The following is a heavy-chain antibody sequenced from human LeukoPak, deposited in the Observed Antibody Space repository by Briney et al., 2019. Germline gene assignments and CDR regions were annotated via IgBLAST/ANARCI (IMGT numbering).Heavy chain of an antibody. J-gene: IGHJ3*02. CDR2: IIPIFGTA. CDR1: GGTFSSYA. CDR3: ARDPPPFMTSGIDAFDI. D-gene: IGHD3-16*01. V-gene: IGHV1-69*05. Sequence: SVKVSCKASGGTFSSYAISWVRQAPGQGLEWMGGIIPIFGTANYAQKFQGRVTITTDESTSTAYTELSSLRSEDTAVYYCARDPPPFMTSGIDAFDIWGQGTMVTVSS.